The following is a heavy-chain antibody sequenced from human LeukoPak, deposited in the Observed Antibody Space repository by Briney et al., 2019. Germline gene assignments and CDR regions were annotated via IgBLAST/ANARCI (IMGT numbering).Heavy chain of an antibody. J-gene: IGHJ4*02. Sequence: SETPSLTCTVSGASFSDFYWSWIRQSPGRGLEWIGYVSDSGGTSYNPSLKSRVTLSVDTSKNQFFLNLNSVTAADTAVYYCARHASGWVGELDYWGQGTLVTVSS. CDR3: ARHASGWVGELDY. V-gene: IGHV4-59*08. CDR2: VSDSGGT. CDR1: GASFSDFY. D-gene: IGHD6-19*01.